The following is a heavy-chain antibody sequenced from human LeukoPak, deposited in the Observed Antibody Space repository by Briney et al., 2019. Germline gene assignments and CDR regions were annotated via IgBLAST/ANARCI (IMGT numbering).Heavy chain of an antibody. CDR2: IIPILGIA. CDR1: GGTFSSYT. V-gene: IGHV1-69*10. J-gene: IGHJ6*02. Sequence: SVKVSCKASGGTFSSYTISWVRQAPGQGLEWMGGIIPILGIANYAQKFQGRVTITADKSTSTAYMELSSLRSEDTAVFYCARGHQPPYYGMDVWGQGTTVTVSS. CDR3: ARGHQPPYYGMDV.